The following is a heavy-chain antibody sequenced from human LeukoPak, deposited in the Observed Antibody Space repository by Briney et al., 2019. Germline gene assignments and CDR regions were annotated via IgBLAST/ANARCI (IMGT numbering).Heavy chain of an antibody. J-gene: IGHJ4*02. CDR2: IDPSDTYT. Sequence: GASLKISCKTSGYSFTSYWITWGRQMPGKDLVWMGRIDPSDTYTSYSPSFQSHVTFSADKSISTAYLQLSSLKASDTAMYYCARHAADDSHPFDYWGQGTLVTVSS. V-gene: IGHV5-10-1*01. CDR1: GYSFTSYW. CDR3: ARHAADDSHPFDY. D-gene: IGHD6-25*01.